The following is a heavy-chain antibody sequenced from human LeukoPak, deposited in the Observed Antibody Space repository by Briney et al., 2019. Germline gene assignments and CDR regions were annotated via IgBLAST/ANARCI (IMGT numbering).Heavy chain of an antibody. CDR2: ISYDGSNK. Sequence: GGSLRLSCAASGFTFSNYALHGVRQAPGRGREWVADISYDGSNKFYADSVKGRFTISRDNSKNTLYLQMNSLRAEDTAVYYCARDRDTAIMVPTLIDYWGQGTLVTVSS. D-gene: IGHD5-18*01. CDR1: GFTFSNYA. V-gene: IGHV3-30*16. J-gene: IGHJ4*02. CDR3: ARDRDTAIMVPTLIDY.